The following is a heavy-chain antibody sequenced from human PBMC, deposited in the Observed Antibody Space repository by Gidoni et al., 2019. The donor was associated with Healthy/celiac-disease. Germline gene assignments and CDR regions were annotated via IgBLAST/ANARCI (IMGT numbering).Heavy chain of an antibody. CDR1: GYTFTSYG. V-gene: IGHV1-18*04. CDR2: ISAYNGNT. CDR3: ARDYRAPARPAYGSGGP. Sequence: QVQLVHSGAEVQKPRASVQVSCTASGYTFTSYGISWVRQAPGQGLEWMGWISAYNGNTNYAQKLQGRVTMTTDTSTSTAYMELRSLRSDDTAAYYCARDYRAPARPAYGSGGPWGQGTLVTVSS. D-gene: IGHD3-10*01. J-gene: IGHJ4*02.